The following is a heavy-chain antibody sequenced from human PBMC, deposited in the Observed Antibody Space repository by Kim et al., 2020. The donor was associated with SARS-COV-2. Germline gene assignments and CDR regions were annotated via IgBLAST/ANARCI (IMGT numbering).Heavy chain of an antibody. V-gene: IGHV4-39*01. Sequence: KSRVTISVDTSKNQFSLKLSSVTAADTAVYYCARPRVRGYSGYDLYYFDYWGQGTLVTVSS. J-gene: IGHJ4*02. D-gene: IGHD5-12*01. CDR3: ARPRVRGYSGYDLYYFDY.